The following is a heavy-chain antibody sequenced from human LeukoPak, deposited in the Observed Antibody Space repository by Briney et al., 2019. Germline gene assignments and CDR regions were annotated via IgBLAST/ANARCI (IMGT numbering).Heavy chain of an antibody. Sequence: ASVKVSCKASGYTFTGYYMHWVRQAPGQGLEWMGWINPNSGGTNYAQKFQGRVTMTRDTSISTAYMELSRLRSDDTAGYYCARVVYDSRKFDYWGQGTLVTVSS. V-gene: IGHV1-2*02. D-gene: IGHD3-22*01. CDR3: ARVVYDSRKFDY. CDR2: INPNSGGT. CDR1: GYTFTGYY. J-gene: IGHJ4*02.